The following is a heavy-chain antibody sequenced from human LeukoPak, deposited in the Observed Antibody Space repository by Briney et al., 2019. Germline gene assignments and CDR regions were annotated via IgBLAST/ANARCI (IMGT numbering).Heavy chain of an antibody. CDR1: AFTFSSYS. J-gene: IGHJ6*03. V-gene: IGHV3-21*01. Sequence: GGSLRLSCAASAFTFSSYSMNWVRQAPGKGLEWVSSISSSSSYIYYADSVKGRFTISRDNAKNSLYLQMNSLRADDTAVYYCARRSFNYYYMDVWGKGTTVTVSS. CDR2: ISSSSSYI. CDR3: ARRSFNYYYMDV.